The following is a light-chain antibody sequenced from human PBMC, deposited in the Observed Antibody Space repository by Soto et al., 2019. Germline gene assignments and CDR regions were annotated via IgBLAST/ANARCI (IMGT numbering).Light chain of an antibody. V-gene: IGKV3-11*01. CDR1: QSVSSY. J-gene: IGKJ1*01. CDR2: DAS. Sequence: EIVLTQSPATLSLSPGERATLSCRASQSVSSYLAWYQQKPGQAPRLLIYDASNRATGIPARFSGSGSGTDFTITISSLEPEDFAVYYCQHRSNWWTFGQGTKVEIK. CDR3: QHRSNWWT.